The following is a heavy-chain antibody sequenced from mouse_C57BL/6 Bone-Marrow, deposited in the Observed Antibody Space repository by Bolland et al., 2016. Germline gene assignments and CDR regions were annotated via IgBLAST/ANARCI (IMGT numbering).Heavy chain of an antibody. J-gene: IGHJ4*01. Sequence: WIGEINPSTGGTTYNQKFKAKATLTVDKSSSTAYMQLKSLTSEDSAVYYCAKGAAMGYWGQGTS. CDR3: AKGAAMGY. CDR2: INPSTGGT. V-gene: IGHV1-42*01.